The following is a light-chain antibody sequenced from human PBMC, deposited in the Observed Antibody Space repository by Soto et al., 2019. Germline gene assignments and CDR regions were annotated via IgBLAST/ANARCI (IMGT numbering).Light chain of an antibody. V-gene: IGKV1-39*01. CDR3: QQSYSSPPT. J-gene: IGKJ1*01. CDR1: QSISNH. CDR2: AAS. Sequence: DIQMTQSPSSLSASVEDRVIITCRASQSISNHLNWYQQKPGKAPKLLIFAASSLQSVVPSRLSGSRSGPDFTLTISSLQPEDFATYYCQQSYSSPPTFGQGTKVDIK.